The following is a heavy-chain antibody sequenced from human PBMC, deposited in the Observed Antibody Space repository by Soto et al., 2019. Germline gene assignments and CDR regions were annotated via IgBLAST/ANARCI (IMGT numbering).Heavy chain of an antibody. CDR1: GYTFTGYY. D-gene: IGHD3-3*01. CDR3: ERTLEWLSPPPLGGGMDV. CDR2: INPNSGGT. Sequence: ASVKVSCKASGYTFTGYYMHWVRQAPGQGLEWMGWINPNSGGTNYAQKFQGWVTMTRDTSISTAYMELSRLRSDDTAVYYCERTLEWLSPPPLGGGMDVWGQGTTVTVSS. V-gene: IGHV1-2*04. J-gene: IGHJ6*02.